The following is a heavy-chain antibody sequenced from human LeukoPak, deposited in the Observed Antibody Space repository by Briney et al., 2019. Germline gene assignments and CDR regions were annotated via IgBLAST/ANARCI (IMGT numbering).Heavy chain of an antibody. V-gene: IGHV1-69*05. Sequence: GSSVKVSCKASGGTFSSDAISWVRQAPGQGLEWMGRIIPIFGTANYAQKFRGRVTITTDESTSTAYMELSSLRSEDTAVYYCARHLRPYEYYFDYWGQGTLVTVSS. J-gene: IGHJ4*02. CDR1: GGTFSSDA. D-gene: IGHD2-8*01. CDR3: ARHLRPYEYYFDY. CDR2: IIPIFGTA.